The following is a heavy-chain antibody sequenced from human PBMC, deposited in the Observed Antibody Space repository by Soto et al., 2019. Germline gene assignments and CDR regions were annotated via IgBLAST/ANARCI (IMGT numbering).Heavy chain of an antibody. V-gene: IGHV4-59*08. Sequence: PSETLSLTCTVSGGSIISYSWNWIRQPPGKGLEWIGYMYYSGSSNYDPSLKSRVTISVDTSKNQISLRLRSVTAADTAVYYCACLRSSETFYIWGQGTVVTVSS. CDR1: GGSIISYS. J-gene: IGHJ3*02. CDR2: MYYSGSS. CDR3: ACLRSSETFYI. D-gene: IGHD2-15*01.